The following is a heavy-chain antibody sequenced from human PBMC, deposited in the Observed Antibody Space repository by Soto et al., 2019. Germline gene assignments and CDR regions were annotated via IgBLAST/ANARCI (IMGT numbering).Heavy chain of an antibody. CDR1: GGSISSGGYY. J-gene: IGHJ3*02. V-gene: IGHV4-31*03. CDR2: IYYSGST. CDR3: ARYPLRIMITFGGVIVPKNALDI. Sequence: PSETLSLTCTVSGGSISSGGYYWSWIRQHPGKGLEWIGYIYYSGSTYYNPSLKSRVTISVDTSKNQFSLKLSSVTAADTAVYYCARYPLRIMITFGGVIVPKNALDIWGHRSMVPVTS. D-gene: IGHD3-16*02.